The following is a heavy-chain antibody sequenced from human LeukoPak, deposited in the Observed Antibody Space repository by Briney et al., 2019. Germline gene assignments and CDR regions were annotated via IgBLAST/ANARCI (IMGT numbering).Heavy chain of an antibody. CDR3: TRDGGYDILTGYWGFDY. Sequence: SVKVSCKASGGTFSSYAISWVRQAPGQGLEWMGGIIPIFGTANYAQKFQGRVTITADESTSTAYMELSSLRSEDTAVYYCTRDGGYDILTGYWGFDYWGQGTLVTVSS. CDR1: GGTFSSYA. D-gene: IGHD3-9*01. CDR2: IIPIFGTA. J-gene: IGHJ4*02. V-gene: IGHV1-69*13.